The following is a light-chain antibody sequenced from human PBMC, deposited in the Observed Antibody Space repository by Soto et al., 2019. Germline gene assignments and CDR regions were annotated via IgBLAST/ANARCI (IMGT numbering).Light chain of an antibody. Sequence: EIVLTQSASTLSLSPGERATLSWGASQSVSSSYLAWYQQKNGQAPRLLIYGASSRATGIPDRFSGSGSGTDFNLTISRLETEDFAVYYCQQYHNWPRTFGQGTKVDIK. CDR1: QSVSSSY. CDR3: QQYHNWPRT. V-gene: IGKV3-20*01. CDR2: GAS. J-gene: IGKJ1*01.